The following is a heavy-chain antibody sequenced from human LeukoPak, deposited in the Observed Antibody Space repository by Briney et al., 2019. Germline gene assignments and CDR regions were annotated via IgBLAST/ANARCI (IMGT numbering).Heavy chain of an antibody. CDR1: GFTFSSYS. Sequence: GGSLRLSCAASGFTFSSYSMNWVRQAPGKGLEWVSSISSSSSYIYYADSVKGRFTISRDNAKNSLYLQMNSLKTEDTAVYYCTTPPREQLVFYYYYMDVWGKGTTVTVSS. CDR2: ISSSSSYI. J-gene: IGHJ6*03. D-gene: IGHD6-6*01. CDR3: TTPPREQLVFYYYYMDV. V-gene: IGHV3-21*03.